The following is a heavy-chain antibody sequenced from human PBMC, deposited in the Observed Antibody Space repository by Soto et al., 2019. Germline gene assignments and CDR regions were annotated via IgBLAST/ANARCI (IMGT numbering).Heavy chain of an antibody. V-gene: IGHV5-51*01. Sequence: GESLKISCKGSGYSFTSYWIGWVRQMPGKGLEWMGIIYPGDSDTRYSPSFQGQVTISADKSISTAYLQWSSLKASDTAMYYCAISPAPGDCGGDCYSDYFDYWGQGTLVTVSS. CDR2: IYPGDSDT. CDR3: AISPAPGDCGGDCYSDYFDY. J-gene: IGHJ4*02. D-gene: IGHD2-21*02. CDR1: GYSFTSYW.